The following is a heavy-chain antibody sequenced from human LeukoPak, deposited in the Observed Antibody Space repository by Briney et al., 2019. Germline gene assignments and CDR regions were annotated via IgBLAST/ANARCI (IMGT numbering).Heavy chain of an antibody. D-gene: IGHD4-17*01. CDR3: ARVQGDFGDYVIDY. J-gene: IGHJ4*02. V-gene: IGHV3-48*01. Sequence: GGSLRLSCTASGFTFSHYPFHWVRPAPGKGLEWISYITGYSSTIYYADSLKGRFTVSRDNAKSSLYLQMNSLRADDTAVYYCARVQGDFGDYVIDYWGQGTLVTVSS. CDR2: ITGYSSTI. CDR1: GFTFSHYP.